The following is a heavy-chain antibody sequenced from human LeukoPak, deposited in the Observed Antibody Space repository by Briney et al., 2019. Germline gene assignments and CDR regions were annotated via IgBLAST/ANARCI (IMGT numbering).Heavy chain of an antibody. J-gene: IGHJ4*02. CDR2: IHYSGST. Sequence: SETLSLTCTVSGGSISSSSYYWSWIRQPPGKGLEWIGYIHYSGSTSYNPSLKSRVTTSVDTSKNQFSLNLSSVTAADTAVYYCARAFWGSAIDYWGQGTLVTVSS. V-gene: IGHV4-61*01. CDR1: GGSISSSSYY. CDR3: ARAFWGSAIDY. D-gene: IGHD3-16*01.